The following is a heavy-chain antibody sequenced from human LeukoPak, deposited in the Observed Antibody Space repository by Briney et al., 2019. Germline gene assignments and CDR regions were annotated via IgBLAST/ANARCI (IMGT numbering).Heavy chain of an antibody. V-gene: IGHV1-24*01. CDR3: ATGRRYFDWLDLDY. CDR1: GYTLTELS. J-gene: IGHJ4*02. D-gene: IGHD3-9*01. Sequence: VASVKVSCKVSGYTLTELSMHWVRQAPGKGLEWMGGFDPEDGVTIYAQKFQGRVTMTEDTSTDTAYMELSSLRSEDTAVYYCATGRRYFDWLDLDYWGQGTLVTVSS. CDR2: FDPEDGVT.